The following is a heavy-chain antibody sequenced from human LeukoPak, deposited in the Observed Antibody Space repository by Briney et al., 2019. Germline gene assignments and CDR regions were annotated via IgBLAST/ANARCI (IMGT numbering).Heavy chain of an antibody. D-gene: IGHD6-19*01. V-gene: IGHV1-2*02. CDR2: INPNSGGT. J-gene: IGHJ6*02. Sequence: ASVKVSCKASGYTFTGYYMHWVRQAPGQGLEWRGWINPNSGGTNYAQKFQGRVTMTRDTSISTAYMELSRLRSDDTAVYYCARGSGYYYYGMDVWGQGTTVTVSS. CDR3: ARGSGYYYYGMDV. CDR1: GYTFTGYY.